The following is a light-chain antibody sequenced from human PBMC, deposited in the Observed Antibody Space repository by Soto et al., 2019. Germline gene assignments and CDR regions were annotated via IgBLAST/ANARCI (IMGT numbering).Light chain of an antibody. Sequence: DIQMTQSPSSLSASVGDRVTITCRASQGISNYLAWYQQKAGKVPKLLIYAASTLQSGVPSRFSGSGSGTDFTLSISSLQSEDVATYYCQKYDSAPPTWTFGQGTKVEIK. CDR2: AAS. J-gene: IGKJ1*01. CDR1: QGISNY. CDR3: QKYDSAPPTWT. V-gene: IGKV1-27*01.